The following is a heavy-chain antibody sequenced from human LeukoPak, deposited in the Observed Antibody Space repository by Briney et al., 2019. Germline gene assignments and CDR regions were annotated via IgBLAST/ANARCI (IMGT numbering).Heavy chain of an antibody. CDR1: GFTFSSYG. CDR2: ILYDGSNK. J-gene: IGHJ6*04. D-gene: IGHD3-22*01. V-gene: IGHV3-30*18. Sequence: GGSLRPSCAASGFTFSSYGMHWVRQAPGKGLEWVAVILYDGSNKYYADSVKGRFTISRDNSKNTLYLQMNSLRAEDTAVYYCAKGYYDSSGNHYGMDVWGKGTTVTVSS. CDR3: AKGYYDSSGNHYGMDV.